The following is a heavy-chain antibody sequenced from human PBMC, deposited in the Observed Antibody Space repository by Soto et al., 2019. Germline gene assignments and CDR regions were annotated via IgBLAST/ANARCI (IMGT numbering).Heavy chain of an antibody. D-gene: IGHD2-15*01. CDR2: IIPIFGTA. V-gene: IGHV1-69*13. J-gene: IGHJ6*02. CDR1: GGTFSSYA. CDR3: ARLQRGYCSGGSCYAVPVYYYYGMDV. Sequence: GASVKVSCKASGGTFSSYAISWVRQAPGQGLEWMGGIIPIFGTANYAQKFQGRVTITADESTSTAYMELSSLRSEDTAVYYCARLQRGYCSGGSCYAVPVYYYYGMDVWGQGTTVTSP.